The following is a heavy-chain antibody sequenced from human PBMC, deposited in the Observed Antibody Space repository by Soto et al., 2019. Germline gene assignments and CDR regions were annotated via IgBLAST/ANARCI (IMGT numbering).Heavy chain of an antibody. J-gene: IGHJ6*02. CDR3: TSDGGGNYYYGMDV. CDR1: GFTFSSYW. CDR2: INSNGSST. D-gene: IGHD2-15*01. V-gene: IGHV3-74*01. Sequence: EVQLVESGGGLVQRGGSLRLSCAASGFTFSSYWMHWVRQAPGKGLVWVSRINSNGSSTSYADSVKGRFTISRDNAKNTLYLQMNRLRDEDTAVYYCTSDGGGNYYYGMDVWGQGTTGTVSS.